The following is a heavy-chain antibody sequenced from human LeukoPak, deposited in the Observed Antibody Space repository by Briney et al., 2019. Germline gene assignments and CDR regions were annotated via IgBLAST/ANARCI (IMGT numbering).Heavy chain of an antibody. Sequence: SETLSLTCTVSGGSISSSSYYWGWIRQPPGKGLEWIGSIYYSGSTYYNPSLKSRVTISVDTSKNQFSLKLISVTAADTAVYYCARETAGYWGQGTLVTVSS. D-gene: IGHD6-13*01. V-gene: IGHV4-39*07. CDR2: IYYSGST. CDR3: ARETAGY. J-gene: IGHJ4*02. CDR1: GGSISSSSYY.